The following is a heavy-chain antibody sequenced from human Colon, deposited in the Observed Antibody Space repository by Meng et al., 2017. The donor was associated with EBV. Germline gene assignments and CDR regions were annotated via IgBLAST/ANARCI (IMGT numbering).Heavy chain of an antibody. CDR1: GFTVSSNY. CDR3: ARYGDYAPKD. Sequence: VQLVGSGGGLIPPGGSLRLSWAASGFTVSSNYMTWVRQAPGKGLEWVSVIYSGGGTYLADSVKGRFTISRDNSKNTLYLQMNSLRAEDTAVYYCARYGDYAPKDWGQGTLVTVSS. CDR2: IYSGGGT. J-gene: IGHJ4*02. V-gene: IGHV3-53*01. D-gene: IGHD4-17*01.